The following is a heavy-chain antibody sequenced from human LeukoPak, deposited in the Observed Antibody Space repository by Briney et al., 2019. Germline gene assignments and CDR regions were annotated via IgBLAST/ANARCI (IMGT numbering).Heavy chain of an antibody. V-gene: IGHV3-30*02. Sequence: GGSLRLSCVASGFTLSSYGMHWVRQAPGKGLEWVAFIRYDGNTKYYADSVKGRSTISRDTSRNTLYLQMNSLRTEDTAVYYCAKGTESGELLSDYWGQGTLVTVSS. CDR3: AKGTESGELLSDY. D-gene: IGHD3-10*01. CDR1: GFTLSSYG. CDR2: IRYDGNTK. J-gene: IGHJ4*02.